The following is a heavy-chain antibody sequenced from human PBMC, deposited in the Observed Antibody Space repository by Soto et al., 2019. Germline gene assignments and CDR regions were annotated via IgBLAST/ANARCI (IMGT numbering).Heavy chain of an antibody. J-gene: IGHJ4*02. CDR2: IIGNSQAT. CDR1: GFNCNIYA. D-gene: IGHD2-15*01. Sequence: PGGSLRLACAAYGFNCNIYAMNWGLQAPGKGLEWVAWIIGNSQATYYAESVKGRFTISRDNYNPFLYLPLSSLRVEDTAIYYCAKDLRPDGRFDLDYWGQGPQVTVSS. V-gene: IGHV3-23*01. CDR3: AKDLRPDGRFDLDY.